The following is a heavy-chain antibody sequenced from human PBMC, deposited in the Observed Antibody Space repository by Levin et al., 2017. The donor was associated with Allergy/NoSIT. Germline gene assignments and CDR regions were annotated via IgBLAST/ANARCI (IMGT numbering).Heavy chain of an antibody. CDR1: GGSISSYY. Sequence: SETLSLTCTVSGGSISSYYWSWIRQPPGKGLEWIGYIYYSGSTNYNPSLKSRVTISVDTSKNQFSLKLSSVTAADTAVYYCARAPPYSYGYHLDYWGQGTLVTVSS. CDR2: IYYSGST. D-gene: IGHD5-18*01. J-gene: IGHJ4*02. CDR3: ARAPPYSYGYHLDY. V-gene: IGHV4-59*01.